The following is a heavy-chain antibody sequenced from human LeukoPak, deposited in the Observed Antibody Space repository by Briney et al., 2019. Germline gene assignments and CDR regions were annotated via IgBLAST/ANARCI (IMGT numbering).Heavy chain of an antibody. CDR3: ATKQWLAPPPDS. D-gene: IGHD6-19*01. J-gene: IGHJ4*02. CDR2: INTDGTVT. CDR1: AFTFSKYW. Sequence: AGGSLRLSCAGSAFTFSKYWMLWVRQAPGKGLESVSRINTDGTVTTYADSVKGRFTVSRDNADNTMFLQMNSVRDEDTAVYYCATKQWLAPPPDSWGQGTPVTVSS. V-gene: IGHV3-74*01.